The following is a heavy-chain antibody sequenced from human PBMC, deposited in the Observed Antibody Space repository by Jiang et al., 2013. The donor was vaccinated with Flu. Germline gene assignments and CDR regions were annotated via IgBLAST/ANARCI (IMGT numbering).Heavy chain of an antibody. CDR2: IYPGDSDT. Sequence: AEVKKPGESLKISCKGSGYSFTSYWIGWVRQMPGKGLEWMGIIYPGDSDTRYSPSFQGQVTISADKSISTAYLQWSSLKASDTAMYYCASQSSSSSWYNYYYGMDVWGQGTTVTVSS. V-gene: IGHV5-51*01. J-gene: IGHJ6*02. CDR3: ASQSSSSSWYNYYYGMDV. D-gene: IGHD6-13*01. CDR1: GYSFTSYW.